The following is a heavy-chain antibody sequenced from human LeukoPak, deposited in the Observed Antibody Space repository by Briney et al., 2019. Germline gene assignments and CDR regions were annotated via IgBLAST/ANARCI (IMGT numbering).Heavy chain of an antibody. CDR1: GFNVSSNY. CDR3: ARGIIYLDY. Sequence: GGSLRLSCEASGFNVSSNYMTWVRQAPGKGLEWVSLIYGDGTTDYADSVKGRFHISRHNSKNTLYLQMNSLRVEDTAVYYCARGIIYLDYWGQGTLVTVSS. V-gene: IGHV3-53*04. J-gene: IGHJ4*02. CDR2: IYGDGTT. D-gene: IGHD3-10*01.